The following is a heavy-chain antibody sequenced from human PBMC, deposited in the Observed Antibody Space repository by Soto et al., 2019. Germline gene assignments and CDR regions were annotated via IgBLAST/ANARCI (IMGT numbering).Heavy chain of an antibody. V-gene: IGHV3-23*01. CDR1: GSSFSPDP. Sequence: GGFPKLPLAPYGSSFSPDPRLRSCLLAGKGLEWVSVIDGSGGDTSIADSVKGRFSISRDNSKKMLYLQMNSLRAEDTARYFCAKEMVAAAYVEPSPFDFWGQRTLVTVSS. D-gene: IGHD2-15*01. J-gene: IGHJ4*02. CDR3: AKEMVAAAYVEPSPFDF. CDR2: IDGSGGDT.